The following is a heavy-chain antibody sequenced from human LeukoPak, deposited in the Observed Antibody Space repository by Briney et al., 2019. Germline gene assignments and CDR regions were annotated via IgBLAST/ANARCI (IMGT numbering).Heavy chain of an antibody. D-gene: IGHD3-3*01. J-gene: IGHJ4*02. CDR1: QLIFSKYG. Sequence: GGSLRLSCTGSQLIFSKYGLNWVRQSPGKGLEWISSITRSGSNIDYTDSVRGRFTISRDNAKNSLFLHMNSLRVEDTAVYYCARLTIYDDTDYWGQGTLVTVSS. V-gene: IGHV3-48*03. CDR3: ARLTIYDDTDY. CDR2: ITRSGSNI.